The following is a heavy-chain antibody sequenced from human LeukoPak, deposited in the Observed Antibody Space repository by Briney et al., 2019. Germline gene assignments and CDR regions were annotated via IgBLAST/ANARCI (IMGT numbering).Heavy chain of an antibody. CDR3: AKRGVVIRVILVGFHKEAYYFDS. CDR1: GINLSNYG. J-gene: IGHJ4*02. CDR2: ISGSGGGT. V-gene: IGHV3-23*01. D-gene: IGHD3-22*01. Sequence: GGSLRLSCAVSGINLSNYGMSWVRQAPGKRLEWVGGISGSGGGTNYADAVKGRFTISRDNRKNTLHLQMNSLRAEDTAVYFCAKRGVVIRVILVGFHKEAYYFDSWGQGALVIVS.